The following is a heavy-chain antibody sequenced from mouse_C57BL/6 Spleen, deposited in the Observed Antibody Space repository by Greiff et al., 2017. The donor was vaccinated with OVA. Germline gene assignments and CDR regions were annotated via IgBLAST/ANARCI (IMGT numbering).Heavy chain of an antibody. D-gene: IGHD3-2*02. V-gene: IGHV3-6*01. CDR3: ARDSDSSGYDYAMDY. CDR1: GYSITSGYY. J-gene: IGHJ4*01. Sequence: EVQLVESGPGLVKPSQSLSLTCSVTGYSITSGYYWNWIRQFPGNKLEWMGYISYDGSNNYNPSLKNRISITRATSKNQFFLKLNSVTTEDTATYYCARDSDSSGYDYAMDYWGQGTSVTVSS. CDR2: ISYDGSN.